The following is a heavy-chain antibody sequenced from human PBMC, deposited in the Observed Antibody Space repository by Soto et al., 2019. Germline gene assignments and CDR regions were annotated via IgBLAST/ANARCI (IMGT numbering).Heavy chain of an antibody. CDR2: INHSGST. J-gene: IGHJ4*02. CDR1: VGSCSGYY. V-gene: IGHV4-34*01. CDR3: ARGTSIYCSSTSCYKLDY. Sequence: SETLSLTCSVYVGSCSGYYWSWTRQPPRKGLEWIGEINHSGSTNYNPSLKSRVTISVDTSKNQFSLKLSSVTAADTAVYYCARGTSIYCSSTSCYKLDYWGQGTLVTVSS. D-gene: IGHD2-2*02.